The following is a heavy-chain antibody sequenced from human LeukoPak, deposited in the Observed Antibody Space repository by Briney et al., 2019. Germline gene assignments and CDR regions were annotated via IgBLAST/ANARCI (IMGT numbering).Heavy chain of an antibody. Sequence: PSQTLSLTCTVSGGSISSGSYYWSWIRQPAGKGLEWIGRIYTSGSTNYNPSLKSRVTISVDTSKNQFSLKLSSVTAADTAVYYCASIRWELLIYWYFDHWGRGTLVTVSS. CDR3: ASIRWELLIYWYFDH. CDR2: IYTSGST. CDR1: GGSISSGSYY. V-gene: IGHV4-61*02. J-gene: IGHJ2*01. D-gene: IGHD1-26*01.